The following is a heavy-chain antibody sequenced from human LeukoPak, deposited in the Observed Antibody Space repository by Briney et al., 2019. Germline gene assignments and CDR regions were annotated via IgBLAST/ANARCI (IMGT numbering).Heavy chain of an antibody. J-gene: IGHJ6*02. CDR3: ARTLYYYVCSGYLTYYYGMDV. CDR2: IIPILGIA. CDR1: GGTFSSYA. V-gene: IGHV1-69*04. D-gene: IGHD3-22*01. Sequence: ASVKVSCKASGGTFSSYAISWVREAPGQGLEWMGRIIPILGIANYAQKFQGRVTITADKSTSTAYMELSSLRSEDTAVYYCARTLYYYVCSGYLTYYYGMDVWGQGTTVTVSS.